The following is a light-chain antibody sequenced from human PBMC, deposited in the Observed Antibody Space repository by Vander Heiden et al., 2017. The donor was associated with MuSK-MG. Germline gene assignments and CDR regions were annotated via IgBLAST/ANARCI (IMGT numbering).Light chain of an antibody. CDR3: VLYMGSGTGNWV. J-gene: IGLJ3*02. CDR2: STN. CDR1: SVSASTCSY. V-gene: IGLV8-61*01. Sequence: QTVVTQEPSFTVSPRGPFTRTCGLSSVSASTCSYPSRYQQTPDQAPRTLIYSTNTRSSGVPDRFSGSILGKKAALTITGAQADDEADYYCVLYMGSGTGNWVFGGGTKLTVL.